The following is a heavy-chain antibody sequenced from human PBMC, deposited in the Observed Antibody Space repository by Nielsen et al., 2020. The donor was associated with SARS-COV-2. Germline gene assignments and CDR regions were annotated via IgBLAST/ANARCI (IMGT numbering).Heavy chain of an antibody. CDR3: ARRVFPNWNYDY. CDR1: GRSYVDYY. D-gene: IGHD1-7*01. Sequence: GSLRLSCTIYGRSYVDYYCTWIRQAPGKGLEWIGEINPSGSVNYNPSPKSRITMSVDTSKNQFSLKVRSVTAADAALYYCARRVFPNWNYDYWGQGTLVTVSS. CDR2: INPSGSV. J-gene: IGHJ4*02. V-gene: IGHV4-34*01.